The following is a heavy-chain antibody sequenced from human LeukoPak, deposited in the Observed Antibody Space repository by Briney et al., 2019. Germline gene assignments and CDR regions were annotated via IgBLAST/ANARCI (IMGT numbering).Heavy chain of an antibody. CDR2: IYYTGST. V-gene: IGHV4-39*01. J-gene: IGHJ4*02. CDR1: GSSITSVSHS. D-gene: IGHD3-16*01. CDR3: ARRWGNIVGVTYEY. Sequence: PSETLSLTCTISGSSITSVSHSWGWIRQPPGKGLEWIGDIYYTGSTYYSPSLRSRVTMSVHTSENQFSLRLNSVTAVDTAVYYCARRWGNIVGVTYEYWGQGTLVTVSS.